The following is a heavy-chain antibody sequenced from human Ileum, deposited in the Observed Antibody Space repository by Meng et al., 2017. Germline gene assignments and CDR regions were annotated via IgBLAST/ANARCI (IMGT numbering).Heavy chain of an antibody. J-gene: IGHJ4*02. D-gene: IGHD7-27*01. V-gene: IGHV4-61*08. CDR1: GGSVSSDGFQ. CDR3: ARDHWGSLDY. Sequence: QVPRGESGPGLVRPAETRSLICTVSGGSVSSDGFQWGWVRQPPGKGLEWIGYASTNYNHSLKSRVTISLDTSKNQFSLELSSVTAADTAVYYCARDHWGSLDYWGQGILVTVSS. CDR2: AST.